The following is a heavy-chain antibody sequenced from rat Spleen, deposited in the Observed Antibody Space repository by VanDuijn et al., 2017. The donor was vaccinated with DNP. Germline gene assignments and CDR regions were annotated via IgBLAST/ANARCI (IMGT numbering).Heavy chain of an antibody. J-gene: IGHJ2*01. CDR2: ITSSGGST. CDR3: ARRYYSSGEDYFDF. D-gene: IGHD1-1*01. V-gene: IGHV5-31*01. Sequence: EVQLVESGGDLVQPGRSLKLSCVASGFTFNNYWMTWIRQVPGKGLEWVASITSSGGSTYYPDSVKGRVTISRENAKNTHYLQMYSLRSEDTATYYCARRYYSSGEDYFDFWGQGVMVTVSS. CDR1: GFTFNNYW.